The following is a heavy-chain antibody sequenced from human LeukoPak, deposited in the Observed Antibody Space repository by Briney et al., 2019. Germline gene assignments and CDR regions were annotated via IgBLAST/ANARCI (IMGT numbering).Heavy chain of an antibody. CDR2: MNPNSGNT. Sequence: ASVKVSCKASGYTFTSYDINWVRQATGQGLEWMGWMNPNSGNTGYAQKFQGRVTMTRNTSISTAYMELSSLRSEDTAVYYCARGQGIAAAGMYHYYYGMDVWGQGTTVTVSS. CDR1: GYTFTSYD. V-gene: IGHV1-8*01. J-gene: IGHJ6*02. CDR3: ARGQGIAAAGMYHYYYGMDV. D-gene: IGHD6-13*01.